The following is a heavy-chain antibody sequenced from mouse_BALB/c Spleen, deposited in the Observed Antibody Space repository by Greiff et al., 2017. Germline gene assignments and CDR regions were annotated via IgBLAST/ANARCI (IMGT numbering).Heavy chain of an antibody. CDR3: ARHSVTEGGFDY. D-gene: IGHD2-13*01. J-gene: IGHJ2*01. CDR1: GFTFSSYA. V-gene: IGHV5-9-3*01. Sequence: EVMLVESGGGLVKPGGSLKLSCAASGFTFSSYAMSWVRQNPEKRLEWVATISSGGSYTYYPDSVKGRFTISRDNAKNTLYLQMSSLRSEDTAMYYCARHSVTEGGFDYWGQGTTLTVSA. CDR2: ISSGGSYT.